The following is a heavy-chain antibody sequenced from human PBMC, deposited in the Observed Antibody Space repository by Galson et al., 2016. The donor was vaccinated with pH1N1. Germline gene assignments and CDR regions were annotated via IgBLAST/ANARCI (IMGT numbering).Heavy chain of an antibody. CDR1: GYSVTSYY. V-gene: IGHV1-46*01. CDR2: VDPSDGTT. Sequence: SVKVSCKASGYSVTSYYMHWVRQAPGQGLEWMGIVDPSDGTTTYSQKFQGRISLTRDTSTNSVHMELTTLRPDDSATYFCARRYYFDYWGQGTLVTVSS. CDR3: ARRYYFDY. J-gene: IGHJ4*02.